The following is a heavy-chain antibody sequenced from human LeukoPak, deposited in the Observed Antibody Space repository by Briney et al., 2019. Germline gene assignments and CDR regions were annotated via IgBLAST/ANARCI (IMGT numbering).Heavy chain of an antibody. Sequence: PGGSLRLSCAASGFTCSSYWMSWVRQAPGKGLEWVANIKQDGSEKYYVDSVKGRLTISRDNAKNSLYLQMNSLRAEDTAVYYCAREGGSYYLLGYWGQGTLVTVSS. J-gene: IGHJ4*02. CDR2: IKQDGSEK. D-gene: IGHD1-26*01. CDR3: AREGGSYYLLGY. V-gene: IGHV3-7*01. CDR1: GFTCSSYW.